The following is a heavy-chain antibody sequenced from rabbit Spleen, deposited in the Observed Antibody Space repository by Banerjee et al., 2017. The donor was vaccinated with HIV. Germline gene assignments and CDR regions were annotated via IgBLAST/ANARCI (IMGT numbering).Heavy chain of an antibody. J-gene: IGHJ4*01. CDR3: VRGGYGGHIYAMGL. CDR1: GFSFSSSYY. Sequence: QEQLEESGGDLVKPEGSLTLTCTASGFSFSSSYYMYWVRQAPGKGLEWIGCIYSSNIITWYATWAKGRVTISKTSSTTVTLQMTSLTAADTATYFCVRGGYGGHIYAMGLWGPGTLVIVS. V-gene: IGHV1S45*01. D-gene: IGHD4-2*01. CDR2: IYSSNIIT.